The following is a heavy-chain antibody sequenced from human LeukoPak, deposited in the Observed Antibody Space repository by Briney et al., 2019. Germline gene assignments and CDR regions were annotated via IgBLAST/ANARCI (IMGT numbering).Heavy chain of an antibody. CDR3: ARDGSGWYIDY. V-gene: IGHV3-30-3*01. D-gene: IGHD6-19*01. Sequence: GGSLRLSCAASGFTFSSYAMHWVRQAPGKGLERVAVISYDGSNKYYADSVKGRFTISRDNSKNTLYLQMNSLRAEDTAVYYCARDGSGWYIDYWGQGTLVTVSS. CDR1: GFTFSSYA. J-gene: IGHJ4*02. CDR2: ISYDGSNK.